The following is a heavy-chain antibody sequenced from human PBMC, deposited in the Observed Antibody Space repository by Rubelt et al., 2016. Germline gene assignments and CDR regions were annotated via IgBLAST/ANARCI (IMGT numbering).Heavy chain of an antibody. CDR1: GFTFSSYS. J-gene: IGHJ5*02. V-gene: IGHV3-21*01. D-gene: IGHD6-13*01. CDR3: ARPYSSSWCNWFDP. CDR2: ISSSSSYI. Sequence: EVQLVESGGGLVKPGGSLRLSCAASGFTFSSYSMNWVRQAPGKGLEWVSSISSSSSYIYYADSVKGRFTISRDNAKNSLYLQMNSLRAEDTAVYYCARPYSSSWCNWFDPWGQGTLVTVSS.